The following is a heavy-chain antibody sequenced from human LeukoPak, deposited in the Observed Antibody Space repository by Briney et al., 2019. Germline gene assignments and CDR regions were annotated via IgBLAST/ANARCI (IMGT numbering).Heavy chain of an antibody. J-gene: IGHJ3*02. V-gene: IGHV4-59*08. D-gene: IGHD2-2*01. CDR1: GGSIISYY. Sequence: ETLSLTCTVSGGSIISYYWSWIRQPPGKGLEWIGYIYYSGSTNYNPSLKSRVTISVDTSKNQFSLKLSSVTAADTAVYYCARHKRDVVVPAAMNAFDIWGQGTMVTVSS. CDR3: ARHKRDVVVPAAMNAFDI. CDR2: IYYSGST.